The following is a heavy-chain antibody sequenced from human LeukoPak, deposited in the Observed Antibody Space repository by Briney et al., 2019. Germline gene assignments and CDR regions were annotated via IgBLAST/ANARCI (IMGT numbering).Heavy chain of an antibody. CDR1: GFTFSSYG. J-gene: IGHJ4*02. CDR3: ARDHLGSGRDY. V-gene: IGHV3-23*01. CDR2: ISGGAIST. Sequence: GGSLRLSCAASGFTFSSYGMSWVRQAPGKGLEWVSAISGGAISTYYADSVKGRFTISRDNSKNTLYLQMNSLRAEDTALYYCARDHLGSGRDYWGQGTLVTVSS. D-gene: IGHD6-19*01.